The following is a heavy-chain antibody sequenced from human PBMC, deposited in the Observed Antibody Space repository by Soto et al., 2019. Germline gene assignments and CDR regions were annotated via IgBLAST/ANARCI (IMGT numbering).Heavy chain of an antibody. V-gene: IGHV3-23*01. CDR2: ISGSGGST. D-gene: IGHD3-10*01. CDR1: GFTFSSYA. Sequence: PGGSLRLSCAASGFTFSSYAMSWVRQAPGKELEWVSAISGSGGSTYYADPVKGRFTISRDNSKNTLYLQMNSLRAEDTAVYYCAKDPHMVRGVIIISYFDYWGQGTLVTVSS. J-gene: IGHJ4*02. CDR3: AKDPHMVRGVIIISYFDY.